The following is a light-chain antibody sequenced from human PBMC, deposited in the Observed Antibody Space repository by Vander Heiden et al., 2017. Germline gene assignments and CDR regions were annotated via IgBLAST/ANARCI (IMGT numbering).Light chain of an antibody. CDR2: DAS. J-gene: IGKJ2*01. CDR1: QSVSSY. CDR3: QQHSNWPPYT. Sequence: EIVLTQSPATLSLSPGERATLSCRASQSVSSYLAWYQQKPGQAPRLLIYDASNRATGIPARFSGSGYGTDFTLTISSLEPEDFAVYYCQQHSNWPPYTFGQGTKLDIK. V-gene: IGKV3-11*01.